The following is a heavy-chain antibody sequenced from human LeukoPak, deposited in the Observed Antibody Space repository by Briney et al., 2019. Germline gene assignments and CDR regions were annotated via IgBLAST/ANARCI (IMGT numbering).Heavy chain of an antibody. CDR3: AREEMATGGVDY. CDR1: GYTFTSYY. Sequence: ASVKVSCKASGYTFTSYYMHWVRQAPGQGLEWMGIINPSGGSTSYAQKFQGGVTMTRDTSTSTVYMELSSLRSEDTAVYYCAREEMATGGVDYWGQGTLVTVSS. CDR2: INPSGGST. J-gene: IGHJ4*02. D-gene: IGHD5-24*01. V-gene: IGHV1-46*01.